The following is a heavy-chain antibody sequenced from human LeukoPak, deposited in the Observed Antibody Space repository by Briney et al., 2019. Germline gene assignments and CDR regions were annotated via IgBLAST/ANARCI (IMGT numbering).Heavy chain of an antibody. CDR1: GYTFTGYY. D-gene: IGHD5-24*01. CDR3: ARGDGMAYYYYGMDV. J-gene: IGHJ6*02. CDR2: MNPNSGNT. Sequence: ASVKVSCKASGYTFTGYYMHWVRQAPGQGLEWMGWMNPNSGNTGYAQKSQGRVTMTRNTSISTAYMELSSLRSEDTAVYYCARGDGMAYYYYGMDVWGQGTTVTVSS. V-gene: IGHV1-8*02.